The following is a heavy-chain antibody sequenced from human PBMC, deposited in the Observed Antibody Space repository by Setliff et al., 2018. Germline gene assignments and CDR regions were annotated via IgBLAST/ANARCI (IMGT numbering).Heavy chain of an antibody. CDR1: GFTFSAYS. J-gene: IGHJ3*02. D-gene: IGHD2-21*01. V-gene: IGHV3-21*01. CDR3: ARGGGGHIVVATFEFDI. Sequence: GGSLRLSCAASGFTFSAYSMNWVRQAPGKGLEWVASTSSTGRYRFYADSVKGRFTVSKDNAKNSVYLDMSGLRAEDTALYYCARGGGGHIVVATFEFDIWGQGTQVTVSS. CDR2: TSSTGRYR.